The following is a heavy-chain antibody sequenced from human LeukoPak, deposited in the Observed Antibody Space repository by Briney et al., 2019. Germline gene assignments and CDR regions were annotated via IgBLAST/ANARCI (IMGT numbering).Heavy chain of an antibody. J-gene: IGHJ5*02. CDR1: GFTFSSYW. CDR3: ARAREMATKHNADT. D-gene: IGHD5-24*01. Sequence: GGSLRLSCAASGFTFSSYWMHWVRQAPGKGLMWVSRINSDGTSTSYADSVKGRFTISRDNAKNTLYLQMNSLRAEDTAVYYCARAREMATKHNADTWGQGTLVTVSS. V-gene: IGHV3-74*01. CDR2: INSDGTST.